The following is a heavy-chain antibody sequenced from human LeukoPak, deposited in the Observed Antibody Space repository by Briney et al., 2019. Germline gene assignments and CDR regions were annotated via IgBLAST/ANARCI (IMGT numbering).Heavy chain of an antibody. V-gene: IGHV4-59*08. D-gene: IGHD3-22*01. J-gene: IGHJ4*02. CDR2: IYYSGST. CDR3: ASSMDSSGYYYGLD. CDR1: GGFISSYY. Sequence: SETLSLTCTVSGGFISSYYWSWIRQPPGKGLEWIGYIYYSGSTNYNPSLKSRVTISVDTSKNQFSLKLSSVTAADTAVYYCASSMDSSGYYYGLDWGQGTLVTVSS.